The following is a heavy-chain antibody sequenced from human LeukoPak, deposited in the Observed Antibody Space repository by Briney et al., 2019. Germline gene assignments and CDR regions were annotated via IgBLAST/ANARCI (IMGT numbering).Heavy chain of an antibody. CDR1: GGSFSGYY. J-gene: IGHJ5*01. Sequence: SETLSLTCAVYGGSFSGYYWSWIRQPPGKGLEWIGEINHSGSTNYNPSLKSRVTISVDTSKNQFSLKLSSVTAADTAVYYCARRPVLLWFGESHWFDPWGQGTLVTVSS. V-gene: IGHV4-34*01. CDR3: ARRPVLLWFGESHWFDP. D-gene: IGHD3-10*01. CDR2: INHSGST.